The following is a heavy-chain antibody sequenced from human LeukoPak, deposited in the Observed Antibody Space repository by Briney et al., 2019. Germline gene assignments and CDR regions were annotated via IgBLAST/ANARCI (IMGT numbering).Heavy chain of an antibody. CDR3: AKQARRVAATHYFDY. CDR1: GFTFSRYA. J-gene: IGHJ4*02. V-gene: IGHV3-23*01. CDR2: ISGSGGST. Sequence: GGSLRLSCAASGFTFSRYAMSWVRQAPGKALEWVSAISGSGGSTYYADSVKGRFTISRDNSKNTLYLQMNSLRAEDTAVYYCAKQARRVAATHYFDYWGQGTLVTVSS. D-gene: IGHD6-19*01.